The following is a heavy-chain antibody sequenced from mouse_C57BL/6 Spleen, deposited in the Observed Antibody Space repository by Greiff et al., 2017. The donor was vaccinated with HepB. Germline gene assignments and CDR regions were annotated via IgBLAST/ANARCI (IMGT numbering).Heavy chain of an antibody. CDR3: ARNKRIPYAMDY. J-gene: IGHJ4*01. CDR2: INPNNGGT. V-gene: IGHV1-26*01. CDR1: GYTFTDYY. Sequence: EVQLQQSGPELVKPGASVKISCKASGYTFTDYYMNWVKQSHGKSLEWIGDINPNNGGTSYNQKFKGKATLTVDKSSSTAYMEHRSMTSEDSAVYYCARNKRIPYAMDYWGQGTAVTVSS.